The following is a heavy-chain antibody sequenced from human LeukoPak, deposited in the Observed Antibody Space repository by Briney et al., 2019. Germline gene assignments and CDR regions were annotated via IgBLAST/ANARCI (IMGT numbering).Heavy chain of an antibody. CDR2: INDSGRT. CDR1: GGSFSNYY. J-gene: IGHJ6*03. D-gene: IGHD1-7*01. V-gene: IGHV4-34*01. Sequence: SETLSLTCAVYGGSFSNYYWSWIRQPPGKGLEWIGEINDSGRTNYNPSLMSRVTVSVDTSKNQFPLRLTSVTATDTAVYYCARRWNYGRNYYIDVWGNGATVSVSS. CDR3: ARRWNYGRNYYIDV.